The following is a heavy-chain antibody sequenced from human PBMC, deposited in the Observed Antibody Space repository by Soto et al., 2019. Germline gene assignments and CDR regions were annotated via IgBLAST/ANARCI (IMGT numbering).Heavy chain of an antibody. V-gene: IGHV5-51*01. Sequence: GESLKISCKGSGYSFTSYWIGWVRQMPGKGLEWMGIIYPGDSDTRYSPSFQGQVTISADKSISTAYLQWSSLKASDTAMYYCARLKPDCTNGVCWSYYYYGMDVWGQGTTVTV. CDR3: ARLKPDCTNGVCWSYYYYGMDV. CDR2: IYPGDSDT. CDR1: GYSFTSYW. J-gene: IGHJ6*02. D-gene: IGHD2-8*01.